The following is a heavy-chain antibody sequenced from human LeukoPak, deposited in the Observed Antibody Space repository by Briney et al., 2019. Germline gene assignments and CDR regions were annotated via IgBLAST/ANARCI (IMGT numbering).Heavy chain of an antibody. CDR2: INYSGST. Sequence: SETLSLTCAVYGGSFSGYYWSWIRQPPGKGLEWIAEINYSGSTTYNPSLKSRVTISIDTSKNQFSLKLRSVTAADTAMYYCAGPEPERSSWFDPWGQGTLVIVSS. CDR3: AGPEPERSSWFDP. J-gene: IGHJ5*02. CDR1: GGSFSGYY. V-gene: IGHV4-34*01. D-gene: IGHD1-1*01.